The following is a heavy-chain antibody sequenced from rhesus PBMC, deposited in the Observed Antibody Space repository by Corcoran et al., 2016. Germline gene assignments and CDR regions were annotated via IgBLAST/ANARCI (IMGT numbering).Heavy chain of an antibody. CDR1: GGSITSNY. Sequence: QVQLQESGPGLVKPSETLSLTGVASGGSITSNYWSWIPHAPGKGLDWIGRIQGPSGTIDTNPSLMSRVTISADTSKNQVSLKLSSVTAADTAVYYCARDSITTDFAYWGQGVLVTVSS. D-gene: IGHD5-36*01. J-gene: IGHJ4*01. CDR2: IQGPSGTI. CDR3: ARDSITTDFAY. V-gene: IGHV4-147*01.